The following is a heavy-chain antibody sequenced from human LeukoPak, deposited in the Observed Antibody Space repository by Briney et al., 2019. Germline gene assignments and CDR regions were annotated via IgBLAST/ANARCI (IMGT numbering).Heavy chain of an antibody. CDR2: IHPDGIEK. V-gene: IGHV3-7*04. D-gene: IGHD2-21*02. CDR1: GFTFRTYW. Sequence: TGGSLRLSCAASGFTFRTYWMSWVRQAPGKGLEWVANIHPDGIEKYHVDSVKGRFTIFRDNARNLLYLQMSNLRADDTAVYYCSRGDDFSGDSWGQGTLVTVSS. CDR3: SRGDDFSGDS. J-gene: IGHJ5*01.